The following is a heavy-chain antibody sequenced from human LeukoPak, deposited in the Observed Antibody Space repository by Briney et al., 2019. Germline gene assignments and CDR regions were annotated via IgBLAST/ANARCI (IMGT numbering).Heavy chain of an antibody. CDR2: IWSDATNE. D-gene: IGHD4-11*01. CDR3: AKDAQTGFDYSNSLEH. V-gene: IGHV3-33*06. J-gene: IGHJ5*02. CDR1: GFTFSHFA. Sequence: PGTSLRLSCEAPGFTFSHFAMHWVRQAPDKGLEWVAVIWSDATNEYYADSVKGRFTISRDNFKRTVSLEMNRLRAEDTAVYYCAKDAQTGFDYSNSLEHWGQGSLVIVSS.